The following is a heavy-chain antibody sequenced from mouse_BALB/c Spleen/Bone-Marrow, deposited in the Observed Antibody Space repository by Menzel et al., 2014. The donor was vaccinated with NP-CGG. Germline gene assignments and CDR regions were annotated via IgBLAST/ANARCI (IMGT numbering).Heavy chain of an antibody. D-gene: IGHD1-1*01. CDR3: ARSGSSSGYFDY. CDR1: GFTFSSFA. V-gene: IGHV5-17*02. CDR2: ISSGSSTI. Sequence: EVQRVESGGGLVQPGGSRKLSCAASGFTFSSFAMHWVRQAPEKGLEGVAYISSGSSTIYYADTVMGRFTISRDNPKNTLFLQMTSLRSEDTAMYYCARSGSSSGYFDYWGQGTTLTVSS. J-gene: IGHJ2*01.